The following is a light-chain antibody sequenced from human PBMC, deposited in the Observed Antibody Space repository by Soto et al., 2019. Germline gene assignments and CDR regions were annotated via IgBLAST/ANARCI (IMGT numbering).Light chain of an antibody. CDR1: QSVGNK. CDR2: DTS. J-gene: IGKJ3*01. V-gene: IGKV3-15*01. Sequence: EVVMTQSPATLSVSPGEGATLSCRASQSVGNKLAWYQQKPGQPPSLLIYDTSTRAAAVPARFSGSGSGTAFTLTNTGLQFEDFAVYYCQQYYSWPLFGPGTKVEMK. CDR3: QQYYSWPL.